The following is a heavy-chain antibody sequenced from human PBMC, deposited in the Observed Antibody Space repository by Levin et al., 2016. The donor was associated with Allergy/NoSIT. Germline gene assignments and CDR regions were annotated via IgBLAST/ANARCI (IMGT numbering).Heavy chain of an antibody. D-gene: IGHD2-2*01. CDR2: INSDGSST. V-gene: IGHV3-74*01. J-gene: IGHJ6*02. CDR3: ARGRYCSSTSCSPYYYYGMDV. Sequence: VRQAPGKGLVWVSRINSDGSSTSYADSVKGRFTISRDNAKNTLYLQMNSLRAEDTAVYYCARGRYCSSTSCSPYYYYGMDVWGQGTTVTVSS.